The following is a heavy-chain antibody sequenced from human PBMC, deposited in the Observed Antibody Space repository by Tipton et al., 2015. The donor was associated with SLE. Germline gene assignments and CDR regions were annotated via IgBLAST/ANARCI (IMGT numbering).Heavy chain of an antibody. CDR1: GGSFSGYY. CDR2: VYYSGGT. D-gene: IGHD5-18*01. V-gene: IGHV4-59*08. J-gene: IGHJ5*02. CDR3: ARQGEYSDSSGFWLDP. Sequence: TLSLTCAVYGGSFSGYYWSWIRQPPGKGLEWLGYVYYSGGTNYNPSLKSRVTISVDTSKYQISLKLTSVTASDTGIYYCARQGEYSDSSGFWLDPWGQGTLVTVSS.